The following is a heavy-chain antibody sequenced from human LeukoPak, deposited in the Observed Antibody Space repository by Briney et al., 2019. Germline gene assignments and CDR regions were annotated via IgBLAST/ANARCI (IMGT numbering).Heavy chain of an antibody. CDR2: IYSSGST. D-gene: IGHD3-22*01. CDR3: ARGYDSNSYSPGFDP. V-gene: IGHV4-31*03. CDR1: GNSVSRGGYY. Sequence: SEPLSLTCTDTGNSVSRGGYYWSWIRQHPMKSLEWIGYIYSSGSTFYNPSLKSRLALSKDTSKNQFSLNLSSVTAADTAVYYCARGYDSNSYSPGFDPWGQGTLVTVSS. J-gene: IGHJ5*02.